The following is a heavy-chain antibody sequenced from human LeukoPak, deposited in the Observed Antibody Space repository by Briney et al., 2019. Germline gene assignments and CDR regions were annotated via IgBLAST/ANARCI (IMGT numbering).Heavy chain of an antibody. D-gene: IGHD6-13*01. CDR2: IRATAGTT. Sequence: GGSLRLSCAASGFTFSSYAMTWVRQAPGKGLEWVSTIRATAGTTYYGDSVKGRFTISRDNSKNTQWLQMNSLRAEDTAVYYCAKGGYTSYFEYWGQGTLVTVSS. CDR3: AKGGYTSYFEY. J-gene: IGHJ4*02. CDR1: GFTFSSYA. V-gene: IGHV3-23*01.